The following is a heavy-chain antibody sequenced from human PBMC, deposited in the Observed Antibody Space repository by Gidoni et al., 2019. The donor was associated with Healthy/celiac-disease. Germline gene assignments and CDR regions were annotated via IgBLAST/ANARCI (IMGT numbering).Heavy chain of an antibody. CDR2: ISGSGGST. J-gene: IGHJ6*02. CDR3: ARTHYGMDV. V-gene: IGHV3-23*01. CDR1: GFPFSSYA. Sequence: EVQLLESGGGVVQPGGSLRLSCAASGFPFSSYAMSWVRPAPGKGLEWVSAISGSGGSTYYADSVKGRFTISRDNSKNTLYLQMNSLRAEDTAVYYCARTHYGMDVWGQGTTVTVSS.